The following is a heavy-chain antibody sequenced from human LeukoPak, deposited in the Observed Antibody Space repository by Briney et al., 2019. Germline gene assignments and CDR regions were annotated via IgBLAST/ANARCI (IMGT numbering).Heavy chain of an antibody. D-gene: IGHD4-17*01. CDR2: INPNSGGT. CDR3: AKGEYGDRRHSN. V-gene: IGHV1-2*02. CDR1: GYIFTGYY. Sequence: ASVKVSCKASGYIFTGYYMHWVRQAPGQGLEWMGWINPNSGGTNYAQKFQGRVTMTRDTFISTAYMELSRLRSDDTAVYYFAKGEYGDRRHSNWGQGTLVTVSS. J-gene: IGHJ4*02.